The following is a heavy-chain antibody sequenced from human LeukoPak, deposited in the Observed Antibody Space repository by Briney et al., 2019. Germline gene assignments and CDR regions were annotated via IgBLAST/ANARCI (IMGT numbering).Heavy chain of an antibody. V-gene: IGHV3-53*01. J-gene: IGHJ4*02. CDR2: IYSGGSA. Sequence: GGSLRLSCAASGFTFSSNYMSWVRQAPGKGLEWVSVIYSGGSAYHADSVKGRFTISRDNSKNTLYLQMNSLRAEDTAVYYCARDHGGDSTAYTDYGGQGTLVTVSS. CDR1: GFTFSSNY. CDR3: ARDHGGDSTAYTDY. D-gene: IGHD3-22*01.